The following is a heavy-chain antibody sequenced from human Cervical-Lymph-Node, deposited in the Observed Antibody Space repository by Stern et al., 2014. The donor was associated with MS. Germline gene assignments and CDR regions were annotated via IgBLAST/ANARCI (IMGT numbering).Heavy chain of an antibody. V-gene: IGHV4-4*02. CDR2: VEHTGSA. Sequence: QLQLQESGPGLVRPSGTLSLTCAVSGDSISNDNWRSWVRQPPGKGLEWIGEVEHTGSANYDPSLKGRVTISVDKSKNQFSLRLTSMTAADTAVYYCARDQGFQLMNSWGQGTLVIVSS. CDR1: GDSISNDNW. J-gene: IGHJ4*02. CDR3: ARDQGFQLMNS. D-gene: IGHD2-2*01.